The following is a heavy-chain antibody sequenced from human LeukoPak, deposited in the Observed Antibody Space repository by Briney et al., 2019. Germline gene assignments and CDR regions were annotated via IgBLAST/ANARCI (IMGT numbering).Heavy chain of an antibody. CDR1: GASISSGDYY. D-gene: IGHD2-2*01. Sequence: PSQTLSLTCTVSGASISSGDYYWSWIRQPPGKGLEWIGYIKCSGSTFHYNPSLESRVTISVDTSKNQFSLRLTSVTAADTAVYYCASTNCSSASCYGANWFDPWGQGTLVTVSS. J-gene: IGHJ5*02. V-gene: IGHV4-30-4*08. CDR2: IKCSGST. CDR3: ASTNCSSASCYGANWFDP.